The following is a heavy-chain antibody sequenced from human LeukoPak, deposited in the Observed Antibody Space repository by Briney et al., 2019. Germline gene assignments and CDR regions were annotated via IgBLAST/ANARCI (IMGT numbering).Heavy chain of an antibody. CDR3: ALRMAPAGTDWYFDL. D-gene: IGHD6-13*01. J-gene: IGHJ2*01. CDR2: IYYSGST. CDR1: GGSISSSSYY. Sequence: SETLPLTCTVSGGSISSSSYYWGWIRQPPGKGLEWIGSIYYSGSTYYNPSLKSRVTISVDTSKNQFSLKLSSVTAADTAVYYCALRMAPAGTDWYFDLWGRVTLVTVSS. V-gene: IGHV4-39*01.